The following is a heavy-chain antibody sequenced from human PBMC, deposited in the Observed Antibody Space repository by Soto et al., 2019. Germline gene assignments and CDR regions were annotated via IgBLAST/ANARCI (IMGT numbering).Heavy chain of an antibody. CDR2: IYYSGST. J-gene: IGHJ6*02. D-gene: IGHD3-22*01. Sequence: SETLSLTCTVSGGSISSYYWSWIRQPPGKGLEWIGYIYYSGSTNYNPSLKSRVTISVDTSKNQFSLKLSSVTAADTAVYYCAQSPLRYYYDSSGYMTPYYYYGMDVWGQGTTVTVSS. V-gene: IGHV4-59*08. CDR3: AQSPLRYYYDSSGYMTPYYYYGMDV. CDR1: GGSISSYY.